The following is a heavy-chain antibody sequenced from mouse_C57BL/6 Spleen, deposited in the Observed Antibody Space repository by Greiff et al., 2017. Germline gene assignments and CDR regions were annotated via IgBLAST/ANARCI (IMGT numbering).Heavy chain of an antibody. Sequence: QVQLKESGPGLVAPSQSLSITCTVSGFSLTSYGVSWVRQPPGKGLEWQGVIWGDGSTNYHSALISRLSISKDNSKSQVFLQLNSLQTDDTATYYCAKEVGYYFDYWGQGTTLTVSS. D-gene: IGHD1-1*01. J-gene: IGHJ2*01. V-gene: IGHV2-3*01. CDR1: GFSLTSYG. CDR2: IWGDGST. CDR3: AKEVGYYFDY.